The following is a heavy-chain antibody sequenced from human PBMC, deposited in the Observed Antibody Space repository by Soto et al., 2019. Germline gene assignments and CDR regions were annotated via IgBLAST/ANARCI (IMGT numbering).Heavy chain of an antibody. CDR3: SNAASMAYRSGFDH. D-gene: IGHD6-25*01. CDR2: ISGSGSNP. V-gene: IGHV3-23*01. J-gene: IGHJ4*02. Sequence: EVQVLESGGGLVQPGGSLRLSCAASGFTFSSYAMSWVRQAPGQGLEWVSAISGSGSNPYYADSVKGRVTISRDNSKNKIYLHMNSMRPEDNAIYYCSNAASMAYRSGFDHWGQGTLVTVAS. CDR1: GFTFSSYA.